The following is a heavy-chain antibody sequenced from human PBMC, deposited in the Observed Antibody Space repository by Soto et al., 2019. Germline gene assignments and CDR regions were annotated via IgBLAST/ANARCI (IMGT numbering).Heavy chain of an antibody. CDR3: ANDWDYYDSSGYECFDY. CDR2: ISYDGSNK. Sequence: QVQLVESGGGVVQPGRSLRLSCAASGFTFSSYGMHWVRQAPGKGLEWVAVISYDGSNKDYADSVKGRFTISRDNSKNTLYLQMNSLRAEDTAVYYCANDWDYYDSSGYECFDYWGQGTLVTVSS. CDR1: GFTFSSYG. D-gene: IGHD3-22*01. J-gene: IGHJ4*02. V-gene: IGHV3-30*18.